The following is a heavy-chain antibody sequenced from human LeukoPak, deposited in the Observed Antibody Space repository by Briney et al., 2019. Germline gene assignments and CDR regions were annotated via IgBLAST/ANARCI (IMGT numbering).Heavy chain of an antibody. V-gene: IGHV1-3*03. CDR2: INSGNGNT. CDR1: GYTFTSYT. J-gene: IGHJ4*02. CDR3: ARGGACSGGSCYLNGLDY. Sequence: ASVKVSCKASGYTFTSYTMHWVRQAPGQRLVCLGWINSGNGNTKYSPDFQGRVTITRDTSASTAYMELSSLRSEDMAVYYCARGGACSGGSCYLNGLDYWGQGTLVTVSS. D-gene: IGHD2-15*01.